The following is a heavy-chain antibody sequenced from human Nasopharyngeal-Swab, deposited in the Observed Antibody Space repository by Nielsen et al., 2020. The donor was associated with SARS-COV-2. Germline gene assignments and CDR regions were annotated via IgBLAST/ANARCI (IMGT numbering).Heavy chain of an antibody. CDR3: ARGGAGVVPSPVLGLGPYYSYYYMDV. V-gene: IGHV4-34*01. Sequence: WIRQPPGKRLEWIGEVSHGGGTNYNPSLKSRVTISVAASKNQFSLKLSSVTAADTAVYYCARGGAGVVPSPVLGLGPYYSYYYMDVWGKGTTVTVSS. D-gene: IGHD3-3*01. CDR2: VSHGGGT. J-gene: IGHJ6*03.